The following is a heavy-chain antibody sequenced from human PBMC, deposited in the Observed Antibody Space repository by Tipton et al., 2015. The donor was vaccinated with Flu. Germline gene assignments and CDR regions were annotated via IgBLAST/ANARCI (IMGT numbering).Heavy chain of an antibody. J-gene: IGHJ5*02. CDR2: IHYTGST. CDR1: GGSISSYY. V-gene: IGHV4-59*01. D-gene: IGHD3-10*01. CDR3: ARGVRPSNMVGGVINWFDP. Sequence: TLSLTCNVSGGSISSYYWSWIRQPPGKGLEWIGCIHYTGSTKYNPSLKSRVTLPVDTSKNQFSLKVTSVNAADTAVYYCARGVRPSNMVGGVINWFDPWGQGTLVTVSS.